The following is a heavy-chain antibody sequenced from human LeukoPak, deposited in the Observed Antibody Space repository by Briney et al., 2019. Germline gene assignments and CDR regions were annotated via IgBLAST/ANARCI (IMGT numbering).Heavy chain of an antibody. CDR3: AREGSSGWYGMFDY. V-gene: IGHV3-21*01. J-gene: IGHJ4*02. CDR1: GFTFSSYS. Sequence: KTGGSLRLSCAASGFTFSSYSMNWVRQAPGKGLEWVSSISSSSSYIYYADSVKGRFTISRDNAKNPLYLQMNSLRAEDTAVYYCAREGSSGWYGMFDYWGQGTLVTVSS. D-gene: IGHD6-19*01. CDR2: ISSSSSYI.